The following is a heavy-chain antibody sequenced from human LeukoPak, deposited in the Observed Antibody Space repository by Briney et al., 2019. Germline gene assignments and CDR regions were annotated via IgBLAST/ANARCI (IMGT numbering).Heavy chain of an antibody. Sequence: SETLSLTCTVSGGSISSYYWSWIRQPPGKGLEWIGYIYYSGSTNYNPSLKSRVTISVDTSKNQFSLKLSSVTAADTAVYYCARTYYYDSSGYYYVFAFDIWGQGTMVTVSS. J-gene: IGHJ3*02. CDR2: IYYSGST. CDR3: ARTYYYDSSGYYYVFAFDI. D-gene: IGHD3-22*01. V-gene: IGHV4-59*01. CDR1: GGSISSYY.